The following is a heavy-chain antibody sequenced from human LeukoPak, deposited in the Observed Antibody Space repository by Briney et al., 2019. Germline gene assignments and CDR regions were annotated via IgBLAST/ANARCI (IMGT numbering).Heavy chain of an antibody. V-gene: IGHV4-34*01. J-gene: IGHJ4*02. Sequence: PSETLSLTCAVYGGSFSGYYWSWIRQPPGKGLEWIGEINHSGSTNYNPSLKSRVTISVDTSKNQFSLKLSSVTAADTAVYYCARAVGKEDYWGQGTLVTVSS. CDR2: INHSGST. D-gene: IGHD1-26*01. CDR1: GGSFSGYY. CDR3: ARAVGKEDY.